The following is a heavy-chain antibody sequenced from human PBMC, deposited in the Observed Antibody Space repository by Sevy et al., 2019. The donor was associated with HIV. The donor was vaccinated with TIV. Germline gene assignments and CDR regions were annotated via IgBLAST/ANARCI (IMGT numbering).Heavy chain of an antibody. CDR3: ARVYIWHGFLGY. D-gene: IGHD2-2*02. V-gene: IGHV4-34*01. Sequence: SETLSLTCAVHSGSLSGYYWHWIRQSPGKGLEWIGEINHSGGTNYNPSLKSRVTISLDTSENQFSLKLSSVTAADTAVYYCARVYIWHGFLGYWGQGTPVTVSS. CDR2: INHSGGT. CDR1: SGSLSGYY. J-gene: IGHJ4*02.